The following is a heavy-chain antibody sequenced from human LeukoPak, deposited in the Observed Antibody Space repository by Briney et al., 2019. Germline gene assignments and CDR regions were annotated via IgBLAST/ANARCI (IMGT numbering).Heavy chain of an antibody. CDR2: IYPADSDT. D-gene: IGHD3-10*01. Sequence: GEPLKISCQVSGYIFTHYWIGWVRQMPGKGLKSMGIIYPADSDTTYSPSFQGQFTISADKSISTVYLQWSSLKASDTAMYYCARQSRDGSKTRGYYFDYWGQGTLVTVSS. CDR1: GYIFTHYW. J-gene: IGHJ4*02. CDR3: ARQSRDGSKTRGYYFDY. V-gene: IGHV5-51*01.